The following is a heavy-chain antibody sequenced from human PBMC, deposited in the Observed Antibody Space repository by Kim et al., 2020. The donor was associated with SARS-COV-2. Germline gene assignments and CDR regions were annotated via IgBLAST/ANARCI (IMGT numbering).Heavy chain of an antibody. Sequence: GGSLRLSCVGSGFTFGNYWMSWVRQAPGKGLEWVANIQDDGGRENYADCAKGRFTISRDNARRSLYLQLNSLRDDDTAVYYCGREKVGGIVDIDDWGQGTLVTVSS. CDR3: GREKVGGIVDIDD. CDR1: GFTFGNYW. D-gene: IGHD1-26*01. CDR2: IQDDGGRE. V-gene: IGHV3-7*01. J-gene: IGHJ4*02.